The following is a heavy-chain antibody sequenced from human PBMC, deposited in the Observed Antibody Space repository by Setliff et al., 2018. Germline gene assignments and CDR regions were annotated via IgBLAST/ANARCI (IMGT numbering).Heavy chain of an antibody. Sequence: SETLSLTCALSGGSITDRNWWNWVRQPPGKGLEWIGEMYHSGNTYYNPSLKSRVTISVDTSKNQFSLKLSSVSAADTAVYYCARLGGGSGWYRNSMDVWGQGTTGTVS. D-gene: IGHD6-19*01. CDR3: ARLGGGSGWYRNSMDV. J-gene: IGHJ6*02. CDR1: GGSITDRNW. CDR2: MYHSGNT. V-gene: IGHV4-4*02.